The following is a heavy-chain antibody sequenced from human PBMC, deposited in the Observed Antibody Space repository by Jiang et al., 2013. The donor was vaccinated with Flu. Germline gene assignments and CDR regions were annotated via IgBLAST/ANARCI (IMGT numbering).Heavy chain of an antibody. CDR3: ARDRHYYGSGTQSGY. D-gene: IGHD3-10*01. J-gene: IGHJ4*02. CDR2: ISAYNGNT. V-gene: IGHV1-18*01. CDR1: GYTFTSYG. Sequence: GAEVKKPGASVKVSCKASGYTFTSYGISWVRQAPGQGLEWMGWISAYNGNTNYAQKLQGRVTVTTDTSTSTAYMELRSLRSDDTAVYYCARDRHYYGSGTQSGYWGQGTLVTVSS.